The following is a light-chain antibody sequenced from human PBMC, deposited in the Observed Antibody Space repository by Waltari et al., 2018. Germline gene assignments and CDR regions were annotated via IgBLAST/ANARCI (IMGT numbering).Light chain of an antibody. CDR1: NIGSKS. J-gene: IGLJ2*01. CDR2: YDS. Sequence: SYVVTQSPPVSVAPGETARITCGGDNIGSKSVHWYQQRPGQAPVLVISYDSDRPAGMPERFSGSNSGNTSTLTISWVEAEDEADYYCLVWHSTIDHQGVFGGGTKLTVL. V-gene: IGLV3-21*04. CDR3: LVWHSTIDHQGV.